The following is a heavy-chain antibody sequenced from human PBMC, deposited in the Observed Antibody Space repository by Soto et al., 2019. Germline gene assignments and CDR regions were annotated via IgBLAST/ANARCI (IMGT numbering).Heavy chain of an antibody. CDR2: ISYDGSNK. CDR3: ARGLVIAVAVALDY. CDR1: GFTFSSYA. Sequence: QVQLVESGGGVVQPGRSLRLSCAASGFTFSSYAMHWVRQAPGKGLEWVAVISYDGSNKYYADSVKGRFTISRDNSKNRLYLQMNSLRAEDTAVYYCARGLVIAVAVALDYWGQGTLVTVSS. V-gene: IGHV3-30-3*01. D-gene: IGHD6-19*01. J-gene: IGHJ4*02.